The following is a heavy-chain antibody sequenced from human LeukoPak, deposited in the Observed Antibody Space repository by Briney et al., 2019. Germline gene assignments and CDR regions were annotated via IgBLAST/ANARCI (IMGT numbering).Heavy chain of an antibody. CDR3: ARLYHDLLTGYFDY. CDR1: GGSISSSNW. CDR2: IYHSGST. V-gene: IGHV4-4*02. J-gene: IGHJ4*02. D-gene: IGHD3-9*01. Sequence: SETLSLTCAASGGSISSSNWWSWVRQPPGKGLEWIGEIYHSGSTNYNPSLKSRVIISVDTSKNQFSLKLSSVTAADTAVYYCARLYHDLLTGYFDYWGQGTLVTVSS.